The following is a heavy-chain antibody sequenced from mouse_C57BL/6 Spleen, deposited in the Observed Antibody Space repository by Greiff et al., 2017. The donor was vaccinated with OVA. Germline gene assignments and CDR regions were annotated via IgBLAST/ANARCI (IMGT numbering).Heavy chain of an antibody. CDR1: GYTFTSYW. V-gene: IGHV1-64*01. CDR2: IHPNSGST. J-gene: IGHJ4*01. Sequence: QVQLKQPGAELVKPGASVKLSCKASGYTFTSYWMHWVKQRPGQGLEWIGMIHPNSGSTNYNEKFKSKATLTVDKSSSTAYMQLSSLTSEDSAVYYCARRGGSYYAMDYWGQGTSVTVSS. CDR3: ARRGGSYYAMDY.